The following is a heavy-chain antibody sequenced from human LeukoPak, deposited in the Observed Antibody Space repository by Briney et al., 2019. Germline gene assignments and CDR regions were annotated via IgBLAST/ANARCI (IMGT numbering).Heavy chain of an antibody. CDR3: ARVTHSETEFDY. CDR2: IYYSGST. J-gene: IGHJ4*02. CDR1: GGSISSYY. Sequence: SETLSLTCTVSGGSISSYYWSWIRRPPGKGLEWIGYIYYSGSTNYNPSLKSRVTISVDTSKNQFSLKLSSVTAADTAVYYCARVTHSETEFDYWGQGTLVTVSS. D-gene: IGHD1-1*01. V-gene: IGHV4-59*01.